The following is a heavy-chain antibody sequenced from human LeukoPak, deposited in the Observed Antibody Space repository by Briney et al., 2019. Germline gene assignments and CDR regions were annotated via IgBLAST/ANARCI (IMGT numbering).Heavy chain of an antibody. CDR3: ASGWLQRIYYFAY. CDR1: GGTISTYA. J-gene: IGHJ4*02. D-gene: IGHD5-24*01. V-gene: IGHV1-69*01. Sequence: SGKLSCTASGGTISTYAISSGRRAPGHGGEGMGGIIPIFGTANYAHKLQGRVTITADESTSTAYMELSSLSSEDTSVYYCASGWLQRIYYFAYWGQGTLVTVSS. CDR2: IIPIFGTA.